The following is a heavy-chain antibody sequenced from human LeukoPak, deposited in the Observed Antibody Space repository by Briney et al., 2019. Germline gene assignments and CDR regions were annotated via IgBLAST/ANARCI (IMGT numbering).Heavy chain of an antibody. J-gene: IGHJ5*02. D-gene: IGHD3-3*01. CDR2: VYTSGST. CDR3: ARDRSDFGVVILGWFDP. Sequence: PSETLSLTCTVSGGSISSYYWSWIRQPAGKGLAWIGRVYTSGSTNYNPSLQSRVTMSVDTSKNQFSLKLSSVTAADTAVYYCARDRSDFGVVILGWFDPWGQGTLVTVSS. V-gene: IGHV4-4*07. CDR1: GGSISSYY.